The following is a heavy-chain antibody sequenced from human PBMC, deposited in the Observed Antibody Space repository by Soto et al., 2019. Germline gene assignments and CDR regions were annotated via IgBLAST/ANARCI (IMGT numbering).Heavy chain of an antibody. J-gene: IGHJ4*02. CDR3: ARDPRQVGFVG. CDR1: GFTFSSYS. V-gene: IGHV3-21*01. Sequence: EVQLVESGGGLVKPGGSLRLSCAASGFTFSSYSMNWVRQAPGKGLEWVSSISSSSSYIYYADSVKGRFTISRDNAKNSRYLQMNSLRAEDTGVYYGARDPRQVGFVGWGQGTLVTVSS. D-gene: IGHD2-15*01. CDR2: ISSSSSYI.